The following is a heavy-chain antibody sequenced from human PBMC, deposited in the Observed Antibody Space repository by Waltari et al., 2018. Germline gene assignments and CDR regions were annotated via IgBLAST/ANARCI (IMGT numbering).Heavy chain of an antibody. CDR3: AALPGYSSGWYLDY. J-gene: IGHJ4*02. Sequence: QVQLQQWGAGLLKPSETLSLTCAVYGGSFSGYYWSWIRQPPGKGLEWIGEINHSGRTNYNPSLKSRVTISVDTSKNQFSLKLSSVTAADTAVYYCAALPGYSSGWYLDYWGQGTLVTVSS. D-gene: IGHD6-19*01. CDR1: GGSFSGYY. CDR2: INHSGRT. V-gene: IGHV4-34*01.